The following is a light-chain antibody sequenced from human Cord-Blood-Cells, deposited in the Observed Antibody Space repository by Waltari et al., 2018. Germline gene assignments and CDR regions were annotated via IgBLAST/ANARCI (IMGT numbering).Light chain of an antibody. V-gene: IGKV3-11*01. J-gene: IGKJ5*01. CDR1: QRVSSY. CDR3: RQRSNWPPIT. CDR2: YAS. Sequence: ELVLTPPPATLPVSAAARAPLSCSASQRVSSYLACYQQKPGQAPRMLIAYASNRAAGIPARFSGGGCGTDFTLTISSLVPEDFAVYYCRQRSNWPPITFGQGTRLEIK.